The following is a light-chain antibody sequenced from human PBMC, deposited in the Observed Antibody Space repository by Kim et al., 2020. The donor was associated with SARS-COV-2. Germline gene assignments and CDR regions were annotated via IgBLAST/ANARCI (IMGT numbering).Light chain of an antibody. Sequence: VSPGQTASITCSGDKLGDKYACWYKQKPGQSPVLVIYQDSKRPSGIPERFSGSNSGNTATLTISGTQAMDEADYYCQAWDSSTAGVFGTGTKVTVL. V-gene: IGLV3-1*01. CDR2: QDS. CDR1: KLGDKY. CDR3: QAWDSSTAGV. J-gene: IGLJ1*01.